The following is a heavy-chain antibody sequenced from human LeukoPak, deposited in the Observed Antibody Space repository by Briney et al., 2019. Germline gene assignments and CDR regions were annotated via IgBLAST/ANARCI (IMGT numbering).Heavy chain of an antibody. CDR2: IRYDGSNK. J-gene: IGHJ4*02. CDR3: ANTGYSSGWRHFDY. CDR1: GFTFSSYG. D-gene: IGHD6-19*01. V-gene: IGHV3-30*02. Sequence: GGSLRLSCAASGFTFSSYGMHWVRQAPGKGLEWVAFIRYDGSNKYYADSVKGRFTISRDNSKNTLYLQMNSLRAEDTAVYYCANTGYSSGWRHFDYWGQGTLATVSS.